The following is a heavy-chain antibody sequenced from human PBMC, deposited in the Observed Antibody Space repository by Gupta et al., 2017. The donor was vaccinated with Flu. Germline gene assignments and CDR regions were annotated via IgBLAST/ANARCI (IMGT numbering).Heavy chain of an antibody. D-gene: IGHD2-2*01. CDR1: GYTFINHY. CDR3: ARVGEDCSSASCYLVY. CDR2: INPSGGST. Sequence: QVQLVQSGAEMMKPGASVKVSCRASGYTFINHYLPWVRQAPGQGLEWMGRINPSGGSTRYAQKFQGRVTMTRDTSASTVYMELSSLTSEDTALYYCARVGEDCSSASCYLVYWGQGTLVTVSS. J-gene: IGHJ4*02. V-gene: IGHV1-46*01.